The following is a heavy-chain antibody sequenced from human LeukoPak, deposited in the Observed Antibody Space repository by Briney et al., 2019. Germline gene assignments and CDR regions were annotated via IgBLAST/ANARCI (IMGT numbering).Heavy chain of an antibody. CDR1: GFTVSSNY. V-gene: IGHV3-53*01. J-gene: IGHJ4*02. Sequence: PGGSLRLSCAASGFTVSSNYMSWVRQAPGKGLEWVSVIYSGDNSYYADSVKGRFTLSRDNSKNTLYLHMNSLRAEDTAVYYCAREKRFFDYWGQGTLVTVSS. CDR2: IYSGDNS. CDR3: AREKRFFDY.